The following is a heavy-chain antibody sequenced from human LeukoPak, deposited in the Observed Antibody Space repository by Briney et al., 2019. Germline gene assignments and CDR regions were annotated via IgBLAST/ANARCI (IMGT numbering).Heavy chain of an antibody. J-gene: IGHJ4*02. CDR2: ISSSGDNT. V-gene: IGHV3-64D*06. CDR3: VKRGHSDDYAYDY. D-gene: IGHD4-17*01. Sequence: GGSLRLSCSASGFTFSSYAMHWVRQAPGRGLQYVSAISSSGDNTHYADSVKGRFTISRDNSKNTLYLQMSSLRPEDTAVYLCVKRGHSDDYAYDYWGQGTLVTVSS. CDR1: GFTFSSYA.